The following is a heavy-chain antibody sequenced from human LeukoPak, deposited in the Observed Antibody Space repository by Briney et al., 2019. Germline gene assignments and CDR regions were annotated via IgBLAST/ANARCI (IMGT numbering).Heavy chain of an antibody. CDR2: IYYSGST. J-gene: IGHJ6*03. V-gene: IGHV4-39*01. D-gene: IGHD6-19*01. CDR3: ARAVAGTNGYYYYYMDV. CDR1: GGSISSSSYY. Sequence: SETLSLTCTVSGGSISSSSYYWGWIRQPPGKGLEWIGSIYYSGSTYYNPSLKSRVTISVDTSKNQFSLKLSSVTAADTAVYYCARAVAGTNGYYYYYMDVWGKGTTVTISS.